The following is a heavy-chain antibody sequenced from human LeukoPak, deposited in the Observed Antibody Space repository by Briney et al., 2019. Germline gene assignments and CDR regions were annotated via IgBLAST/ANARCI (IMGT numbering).Heavy chain of an antibody. D-gene: IGHD1-14*01. CDR2: INSDGSNT. V-gene: IGHV3-74*01. CDR3: TRGSGRYMDV. CDR1: GFTFSSYW. Sequence: PGGSLRLSCAASGFTFSSYWMHWVRQAPGKGLMWVSRINSDGSNTSYADSVKGRFTISGDNAKNTLYLQMNSLRAEDTAVYHCTRGSGRYMDVWGKGTTVTVSS. J-gene: IGHJ6*03.